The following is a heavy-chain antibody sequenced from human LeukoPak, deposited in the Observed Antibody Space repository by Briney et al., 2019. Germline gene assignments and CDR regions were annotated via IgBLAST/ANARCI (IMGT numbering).Heavy chain of an antibody. J-gene: IGHJ4*02. D-gene: IGHD3-10*01. CDR1: GYTFTTYG. Sequence: ASVKVYCKTSGYTFTTYGISWVRQAPGQGLEWMGWISGSNGNTKYAQKVQGRVTMTTDTSTTTAYMEVRSLRSDDTAVYYCARDRDRMVQGVTALFEYWGQGTLVTASS. CDR2: ISGSNGNT. V-gene: IGHV1-18*04. CDR3: ARDRDRMVQGVTALFEY.